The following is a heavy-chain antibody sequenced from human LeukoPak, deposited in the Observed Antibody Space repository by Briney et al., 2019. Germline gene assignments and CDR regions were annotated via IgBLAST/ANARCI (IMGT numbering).Heavy chain of an antibody. D-gene: IGHD3-3*01. CDR2: IYYSGST. CDR1: GGSISSHY. J-gene: IGHJ6*03. V-gene: IGHV4-59*11. CDR3: ARAFYDFWSGYSPEGYYYMDV. Sequence: SETLSLTCTVSGGSISSHYCSWIRQPPGKGLEWIGYIYYSGSTNYNPSLKSRVTISVDTSKNQFSLKLSSVTAADTAVYYCARAFYDFWSGYSPEGYYYMDVWGKGTTVTVSS.